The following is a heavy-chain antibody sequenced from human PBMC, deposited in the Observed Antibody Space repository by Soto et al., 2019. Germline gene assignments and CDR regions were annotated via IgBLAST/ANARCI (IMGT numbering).Heavy chain of an antibody. V-gene: IGHV3-48*01. J-gene: IGHJ6*03. CDR2: ISSSSDTI. CDR1: GFIFSSYS. CDR3: ARDPRYCSGGNCYSSYYYYDLDV. Sequence: EVQLVESGGGLVQPGGSLRLSCAASGFIFSSYSMNWVRQAPGKGLEWVSYISSSSDTIYYADSVKGRFTISRDNAKKSLYLQKKSLRAEDTAVYYCARDPRYCSGGNCYSSYYYYDLDVWGIGTTVTVSS. D-gene: IGHD2-15*01.